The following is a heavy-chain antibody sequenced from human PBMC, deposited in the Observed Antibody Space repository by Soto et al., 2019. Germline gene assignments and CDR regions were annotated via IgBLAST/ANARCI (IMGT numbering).Heavy chain of an antibody. V-gene: IGHV3-23*01. CDR2: ITGNAANT. CDR3: AKAAWDCGGDCYSSYFGS. J-gene: IGHJ4*02. CDR1: RFAFGGYA. D-gene: IGHD2-21*02. Sequence: VGSLRLSCSASRFAFGGYAMSWVRQAPGKGLEWVSGITGNAANTVYADSVKGRFTISRDNSKNALYLQLNSLRAEDTAVYFCAKAAWDCGGDCYSSYFGSWGQGALVTVSS.